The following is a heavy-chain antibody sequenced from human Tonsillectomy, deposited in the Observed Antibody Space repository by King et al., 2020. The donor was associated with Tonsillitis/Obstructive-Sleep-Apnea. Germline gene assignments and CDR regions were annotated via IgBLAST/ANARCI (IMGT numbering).Heavy chain of an antibody. J-gene: IGHJ4*02. Sequence: VQLVESGGGVVRPGGSLRLSCAASGFTFDDYGMTWVRQAPGKGLEWVSGIVWNGGSTVYADSVKGRFTISRVNAKNSLYLQMNSLRAEDTALYYCARDGDGAVGEYFDYWGQGTLVTVSS. CDR2: IVWNGGST. D-gene: IGHD7-27*01. V-gene: IGHV3-20*04. CDR1: GFTFDDYG. CDR3: ARDGDGAVGEYFDY.